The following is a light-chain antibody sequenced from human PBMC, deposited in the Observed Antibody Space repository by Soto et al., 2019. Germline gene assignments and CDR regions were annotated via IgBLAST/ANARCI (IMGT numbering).Light chain of an antibody. CDR2: DVS. Sequence: QSALTQPASVSGSPGQSITISCTGTNNDVGAYNYVSWYQQRPGKAPKLIIYDVSSRPSGFSDRFSGSKSGNTASLTISGLQAEDEADYYCSSSSFTYSVIFGGGTKLTVL. J-gene: IGLJ2*01. CDR1: NNDVGAYNY. V-gene: IGLV2-14*01. CDR3: SSSSFTYSVI.